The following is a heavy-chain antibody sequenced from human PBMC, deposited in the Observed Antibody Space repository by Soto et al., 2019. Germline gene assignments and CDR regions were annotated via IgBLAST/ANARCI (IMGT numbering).Heavy chain of an antibody. D-gene: IGHD6-19*01. J-gene: IGHJ6*02. V-gene: IGHV5-10-1*01. CDR3: ARHRIGWYYYGMDV. Sequence: GEPMKISSKGSEYSFTGFWISWVRQMPGKGLEWMGRIDPSDSYTNYSPSFQGHVTISADKSISTAYLQWSSLKASDTAMYYCARHRIGWYYYGMDVWGQGTTVTVSS. CDR1: EYSFTGFW. CDR2: IDPSDSYT.